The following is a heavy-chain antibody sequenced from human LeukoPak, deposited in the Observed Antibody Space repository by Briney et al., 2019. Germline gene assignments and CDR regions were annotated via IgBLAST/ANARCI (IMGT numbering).Heavy chain of an antibody. CDR1: GFTFTTYW. D-gene: IGHD3-3*01. V-gene: IGHV3-74*01. CDR3: ARESGWGLPHAFDF. CDR2: IKGDEMTT. Sequence: PGGSLRLSCAASGFTFTTYWMHWVRQAPGKGLEWVSRIKGDEMTTNYADSVEGRFTISRDNSKNTGYLEINSLRAEDTAVYYCARESGWGLPHAFDFWGQGTMVTVSS. J-gene: IGHJ3*01.